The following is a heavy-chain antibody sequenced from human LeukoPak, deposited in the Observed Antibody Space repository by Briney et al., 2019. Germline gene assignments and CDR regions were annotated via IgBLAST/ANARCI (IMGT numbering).Heavy chain of an antibody. CDR1: GFTFSNYD. D-gene: IGHD5-12*01. CDR2: IGKAGDT. V-gene: IGHV3-13*01. Sequence: PGGSLRLSCTASGFTFSNYDMHWVRQVPGEGLEWVSGIGKAGDTHYPGSVKGRFTISRENGRNSLYLQMNSLRAGDTAVYYCARVGSGYDYFDYWGQGNLVTVSS. J-gene: IGHJ4*02. CDR3: ARVGSGYDYFDY.